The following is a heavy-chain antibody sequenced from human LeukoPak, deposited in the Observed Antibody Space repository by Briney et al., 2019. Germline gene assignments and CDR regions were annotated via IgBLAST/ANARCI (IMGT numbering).Heavy chain of an antibody. V-gene: IGHV3-30-3*01. CDR2: TSSDLNVK. CDR3: AREGYYGSGSPPSLYFDY. D-gene: IGHD3-10*01. Sequence: GGSLRLSCAASGFTFRNYVIHWVRQAPGKGLEWVAVTSSDLNVKLYADSVKGRFTISRDNSRSTLYLQMNSLRTEDTAIYYCAREGYYGSGSPPSLYFDYWGQGTLVTVSS. J-gene: IGHJ4*02. CDR1: GFTFRNYV.